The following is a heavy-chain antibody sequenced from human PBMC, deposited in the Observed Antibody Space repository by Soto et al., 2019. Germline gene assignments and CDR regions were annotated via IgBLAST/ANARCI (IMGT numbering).Heavy chain of an antibody. Sequence: QVQLVESGGGVVQPGRSLRLSCAASGFTFSSYAMHWVRQAPGKGLEWVAVISYDGSNKYYADSVKGRFTISRDNXXNTLYLQMNSLRAEDTAVYYCARDRMVVVVTALDYWGQGTLVTVSS. CDR3: ARDRMVVVVTALDY. V-gene: IGHV3-30-3*01. CDR1: GFTFSSYA. D-gene: IGHD2-21*02. J-gene: IGHJ4*02. CDR2: ISYDGSNK.